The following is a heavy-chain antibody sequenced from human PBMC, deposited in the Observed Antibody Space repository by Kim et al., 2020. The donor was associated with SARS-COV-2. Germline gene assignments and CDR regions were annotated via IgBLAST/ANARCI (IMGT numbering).Heavy chain of an antibody. CDR3: ARDGVYSSDPRPIFGFDY. CDR1: GFTFSSYS. Sequence: GGSLRLSCAASGFTFSSYSMNWVRQAPGKGLEWVSYISSSSSTIYYADSVKGRFTISRDNAKNSLYLQMNSLRDEDTAVYYCARDGVYSSDPRPIFGFDYWGQGTLVTVSS. J-gene: IGHJ4*02. CDR2: ISSSSSTI. D-gene: IGHD6-25*01. V-gene: IGHV3-48*02.